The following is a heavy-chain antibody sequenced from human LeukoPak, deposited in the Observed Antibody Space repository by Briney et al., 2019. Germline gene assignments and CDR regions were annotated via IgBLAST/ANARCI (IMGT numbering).Heavy chain of an antibody. J-gene: IGHJ6*02. CDR2: ISSSSSYI. V-gene: IGHV3-21*01. D-gene: IGHD3-3*01. CDR1: GFTFSSYS. CDR3: ARGHRQPSFGMDV. Sequence: PGGSLRLSCAASGFTFSSYSMNSVRQAPGKGLEWVSSISSSSSYIYYADSVKGRFTISRDNAKNSLYLQMNSLRADDTAVYYCARGHRQPSFGMDVWGQGTTVTVSS.